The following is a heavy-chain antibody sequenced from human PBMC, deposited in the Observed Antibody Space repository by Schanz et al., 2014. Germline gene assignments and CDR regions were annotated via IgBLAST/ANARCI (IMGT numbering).Heavy chain of an antibody. D-gene: IGHD2-2*01. J-gene: IGHJ5*02. CDR2: ISGSGGST. V-gene: IGHV3-23*01. Sequence: EVQLLESGGGLVQPGGSLRLSCAASGFTFSSYAMSWVRQAPGKGLEWVSAISGSGGSTYYADSVKGRFTISRDNAKNSLFLQMNSLRAEDTAVYDCARAGYDADNWFDPWGQGTLVTVSS. CDR3: ARAGYDADNWFDP. CDR1: GFTFSSYA.